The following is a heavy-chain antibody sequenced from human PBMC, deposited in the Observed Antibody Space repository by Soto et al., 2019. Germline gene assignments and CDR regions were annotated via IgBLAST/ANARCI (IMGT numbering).Heavy chain of an antibody. D-gene: IGHD6-13*01. CDR2: VFYTGST. V-gene: IGHV4-59*08. CDR1: GVSISSYY. CDR3: ARRPIVAADYYYMDV. J-gene: IGHJ6*03. Sequence: QVQLQESGPGLVKPSETLSLTCSVSGVSISSYYWSWIRHPPGKGLEWIGNVFYTGSTSYNPSLDSRVTLSLDTSKNQLSLTLDSVTAADTAVYYCARRPIVAADYYYMDVWGKGTTVIVSS.